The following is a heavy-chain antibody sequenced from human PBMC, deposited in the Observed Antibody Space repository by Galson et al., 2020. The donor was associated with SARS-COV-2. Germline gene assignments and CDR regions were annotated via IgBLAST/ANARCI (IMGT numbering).Heavy chain of an antibody. CDR1: GFLFSTYG. Sequence: GESLKISCAASGFLFSTYGMHWLRQAPGKGLEFVSAISSEGGTTYYADSVKGRFTVSRDNSKNTLYLQMSSLRPEDTAIYYCVKLGCSSPTCYSNYWGQGTLVTVSS. CDR3: VKLGCSSPTCYSNY. V-gene: IGHV3-64D*06. CDR2: ISSEGGTT. J-gene: IGHJ4*02. D-gene: IGHD2-2*01.